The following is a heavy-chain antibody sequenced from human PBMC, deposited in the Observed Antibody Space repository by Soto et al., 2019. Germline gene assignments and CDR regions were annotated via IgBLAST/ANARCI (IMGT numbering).Heavy chain of an antibody. CDR1: GFTFSSYG. D-gene: IGHD2-2*01. V-gene: IGHV3-30*18. Sequence: GGSLRLSCAASGFTFSSYGMHWVRQAPGKGLEWVAVISYDGSNKYYADSVKGRFTISRDNSKNTLYLQMNSLRAEDTAVYYCAKVVPAAMDYYYYGMDVWGQGTTVTVSS. CDR3: AKVVPAAMDYYYYGMDV. CDR2: ISYDGSNK. J-gene: IGHJ6*02.